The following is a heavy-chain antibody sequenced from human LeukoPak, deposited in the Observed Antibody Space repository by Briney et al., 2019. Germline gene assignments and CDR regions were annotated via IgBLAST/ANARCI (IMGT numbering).Heavy chain of an antibody. J-gene: IGHJ4*02. D-gene: IGHD3-22*01. Sequence: AASVKVSCKASGGTFSSYAISWVRQAPGQGLEWMGRIIPIFGTANYAQKFQGRVTITTDESTSTAYMELSSLRSEDTAVYYCARDCYDSSGTHEWGQGTLVTVSS. V-gene: IGHV1-69*05. CDR3: ARDCYDSSGTHE. CDR2: IIPIFGTA. CDR1: GGTFSSYA.